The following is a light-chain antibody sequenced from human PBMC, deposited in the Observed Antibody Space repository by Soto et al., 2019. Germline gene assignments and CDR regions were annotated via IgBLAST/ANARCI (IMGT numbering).Light chain of an antibody. Sequence: QSVLTQPASVSGSPGQSITFSCTGTSSDVGGYNYVSWYQQHPDKAPKLLIYEVSNRPSGVSIRFSGSKSGNTASLTISGLQADAEADYYCSSYTISSAYVFGTGTKLTVL. J-gene: IGLJ1*01. CDR3: SSYTISSAYV. V-gene: IGLV2-14*01. CDR1: SSDVGGYNY. CDR2: EVS.